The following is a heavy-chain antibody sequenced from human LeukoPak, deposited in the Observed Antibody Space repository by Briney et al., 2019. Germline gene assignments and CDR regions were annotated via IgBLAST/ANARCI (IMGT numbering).Heavy chain of an antibody. V-gene: IGHV5-51*01. CDR1: GYSFTNYW. J-gene: IGHJ4*02. Sequence: GESLKISCKGSGYSFTNYWILWVRQMPGKGLEWMGMMYPGDSDTRYSPSFQGQVTISADKSISTAFLQWGSLKASDTAMYYCARQAVPGLLLFDSWGQGTLVTVSS. CDR2: MYPGDSDT. CDR3: ARQAVPGLLLFDS. D-gene: IGHD3/OR15-3a*01.